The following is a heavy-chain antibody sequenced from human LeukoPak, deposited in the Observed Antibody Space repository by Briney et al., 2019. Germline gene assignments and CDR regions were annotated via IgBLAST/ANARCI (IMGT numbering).Heavy chain of an antibody. CDR1: GGPISSYY. Sequence: SETLSLTCTVSGGPISSYYWSWIRQPPGKGLEWIRHIYYSWSTYFNPSLKSRVPISVATSKTQFSLKLSSVTAADTAVYYCARFDILPGFEYSGQGTLVTVSS. CDR3: ARFDILPGFEY. CDR2: IYYSWST. J-gene: IGHJ4*02. V-gene: IGHV4-59*08. D-gene: IGHD3-9*01.